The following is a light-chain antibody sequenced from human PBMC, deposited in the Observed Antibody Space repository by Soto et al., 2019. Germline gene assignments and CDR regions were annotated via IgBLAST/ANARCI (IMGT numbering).Light chain of an antibody. CDR1: QSISGT. Sequence: EIVMTQSPATLSVSPGGSATLSCRASQSISGTLAWYQQKPGQAPRILIYGASTRATSFPARFSGSGSGTDFTLTISSLQSEDFAVYYCQQYNNWPWTVGQGTKVEIK. CDR3: QQYNNWPWT. J-gene: IGKJ1*01. CDR2: GAS. V-gene: IGKV3-15*01.